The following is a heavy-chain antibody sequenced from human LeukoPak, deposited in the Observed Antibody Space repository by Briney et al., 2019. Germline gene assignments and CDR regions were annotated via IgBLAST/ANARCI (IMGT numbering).Heavy chain of an antibody. CDR3: ARDYCSGDSCYSGY. D-gene: IGHD2-15*01. Sequence: GRSLRLSCAASGFTFSSYGMHWVRQAPGKGLEWVSAISGSGGSTYYADSVKGRFSISRDNSKNTVYLQMNSLRAEDTALYYCARDYCSGDSCYSGYWGQGTLVTVSS. CDR2: ISGSGGST. J-gene: IGHJ4*02. CDR1: GFTFSSYG. V-gene: IGHV3-23*01.